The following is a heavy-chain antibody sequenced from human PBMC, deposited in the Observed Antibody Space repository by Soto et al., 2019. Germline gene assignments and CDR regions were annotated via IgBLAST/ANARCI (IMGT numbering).Heavy chain of an antibody. CDR1: GFTFSTYA. J-gene: IGHJ4*02. Sequence: EVQLLESGGGLVQPGGSLRVSCAASGFTFSTYALGWVRQAPGKGLEWVSAISGNGGTTYYSDSVKGRFSISRDNSTNPLSLQMNSLRAEDTAVYYCVKALYGGADYWGQGTLVTVSS. CDR2: ISGNGGTT. D-gene: IGHD4-17*01. CDR3: VKALYGGADY. V-gene: IGHV3-23*01.